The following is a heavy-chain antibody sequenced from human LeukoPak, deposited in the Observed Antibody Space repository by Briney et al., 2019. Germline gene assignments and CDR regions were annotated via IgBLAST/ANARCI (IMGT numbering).Heavy chain of an antibody. Sequence: SETLSLTCAVYGGSFSGYYWSWIRQPPGKGLEWIGEINHSGSTNYNPSLKSRVTISVDTSKNQFSLKLSSVTAADTAVYYCARVLSSWYPGSDYWGQGTLVTVSS. J-gene: IGHJ4*02. CDR1: GGSFSGYY. D-gene: IGHD6-13*01. CDR2: INHSGST. CDR3: ARVLSSWYPGSDY. V-gene: IGHV4-34*01.